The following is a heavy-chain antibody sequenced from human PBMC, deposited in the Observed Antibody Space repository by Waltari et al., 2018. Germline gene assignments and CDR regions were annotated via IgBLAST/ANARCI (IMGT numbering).Heavy chain of an antibody. V-gene: IGHV3-21*01. CDR1: GFTFSSYS. CDR2: ISSSSSYI. CDR3: ARGGEQLYDAFDI. Sequence: EVQLVESGGGLVKPGGSLRLSCAASGFTFSSYSMNWVRQAPGKGLEWVSSISSSSSYIYYADSVKGRFTISRDNAKNSLYLQMNSPRAEDTAVYYCARGGEQLYDAFDIWGQGTMVTVSS. J-gene: IGHJ3*02. D-gene: IGHD6-13*01.